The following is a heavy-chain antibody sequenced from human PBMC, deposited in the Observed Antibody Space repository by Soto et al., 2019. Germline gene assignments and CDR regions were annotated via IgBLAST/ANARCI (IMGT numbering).Heavy chain of an antibody. CDR1: GFTFSNAW. Sequence: GGSLRLSCAASGFTFSNAWMNWVRQAPGKGLEWVGRIKSKTDGGTTDYDEPVKGRFTISRDDSKKTLYLQKNSLKTDDTAVYYFTTGSPTLYDFWSGYYYGMDVWGQGTTVTVSS. D-gene: IGHD3-3*01. CDR2: IKSKTDGGTT. V-gene: IGHV3-15*07. J-gene: IGHJ6*02. CDR3: TTGSPTLYDFWSGYYYGMDV.